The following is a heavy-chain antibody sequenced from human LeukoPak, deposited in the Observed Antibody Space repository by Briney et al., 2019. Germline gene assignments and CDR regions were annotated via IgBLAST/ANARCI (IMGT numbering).Heavy chain of an antibody. J-gene: IGHJ3*02. CDR1: GFIFSDAW. V-gene: IGHV3-15*01. Sequence: GRSLRPSCAASGFIFSDAWMTWGRQAPGEGLEWVGRIKRTADGGPTDYAAPVKGRFTISRDDSKNTLYLQMNSLKIEDTAVYYCSTNQALDIWGQGTKVTVSS. CDR3: STNQALDI. CDR2: IKRTADGGPT.